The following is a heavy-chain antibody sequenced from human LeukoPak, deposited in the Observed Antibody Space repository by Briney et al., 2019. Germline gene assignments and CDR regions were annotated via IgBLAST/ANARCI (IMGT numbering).Heavy chain of an antibody. CDR2: IIPIFGTA. J-gene: IGHJ4*02. CDR1: GYTFTSHY. CDR3: ANEDGYYYGSGSYYNRGFDY. V-gene: IGHV1-69*13. D-gene: IGHD3-10*01. Sequence: ASVKVSCKASGYTFTSHYMHWVRQAPGQGLEWMGGIIPIFGTANYAQKSQGRVTITADESTSTAYMELSSLRSEDTAVYYCANEDGYYYGSGSYYNRGFDYWGQGTLVTVSS.